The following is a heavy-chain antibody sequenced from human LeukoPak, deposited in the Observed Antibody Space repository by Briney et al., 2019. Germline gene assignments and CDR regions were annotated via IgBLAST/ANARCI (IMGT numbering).Heavy chain of an antibody. V-gene: IGHV1-46*01. CDR1: GYTFTSYY. CDR3: ARPSAYYNEADI. Sequence: ASVRVSCKTSGYTFTSYYIHWVRQAPGQGLEWLGIINPSGGSTTYAQKFQGRVTMTTDTSTSTVYMELTSLRSDDTAVYYCARPSAYYNEADIWGQGTMVTVSS. CDR2: INPSGGST. J-gene: IGHJ3*02. D-gene: IGHD3-9*01.